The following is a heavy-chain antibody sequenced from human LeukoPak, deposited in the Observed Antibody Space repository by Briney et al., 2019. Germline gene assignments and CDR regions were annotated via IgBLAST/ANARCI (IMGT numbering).Heavy chain of an antibody. V-gene: IGHV3-23*01. CDR1: GFTFSSYA. Sequence: GGSLRLSCAASGFTFSSYAMSWVRQAPGKGLEWVSAISGSGGSTYYADSVKGRFTISRDNSKNTLYLQMNSLRAEDTAVYYCAKDPRGPLHLRFLESRGYWGQGTLVTVSS. CDR2: ISGSGGST. D-gene: IGHD3-3*01. CDR3: AKDPRGPLHLRFLESRGY. J-gene: IGHJ4*02.